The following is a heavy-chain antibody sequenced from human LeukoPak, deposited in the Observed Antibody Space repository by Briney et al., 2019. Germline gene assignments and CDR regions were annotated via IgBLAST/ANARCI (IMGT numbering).Heavy chain of an antibody. V-gene: IGHV1-18*01. J-gene: IGHJ4*02. CDR3: ARGPWGTAAGIPPEDY. Sequence: GASVKVLCNVSCYLYTRYDISCVRQPPGQGFEWMGWLSVYNGNTNYAQKLQGRVTMTTDTSTSTAYMELRSLRSDDTAVYYCARGPWGTAAGIPPEDYWGQGTLVTVSS. CDR1: CYLYTRYD. D-gene: IGHD6-13*01. CDR2: LSVYNGNT.